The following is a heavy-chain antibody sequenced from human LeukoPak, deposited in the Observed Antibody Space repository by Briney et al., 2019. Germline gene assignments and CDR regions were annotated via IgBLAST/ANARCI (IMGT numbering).Heavy chain of an antibody. CDR2: IYSGGST. J-gene: IGHJ6*03. CDR3: ATSFPVDYYYMDV. CDR1: GFTVSSNY. V-gene: IGHV3-66*01. Sequence: GGSLRLSCAASGFTVSSNYMSWVRQAPGKGLEWVSVIYSGGSTYYADSVKGRFTISRDNSKNTLYLQMNSLRAEDTAVYYCATSFPVDYYYMDVWGKGTTVTVSS. D-gene: IGHD4-23*01.